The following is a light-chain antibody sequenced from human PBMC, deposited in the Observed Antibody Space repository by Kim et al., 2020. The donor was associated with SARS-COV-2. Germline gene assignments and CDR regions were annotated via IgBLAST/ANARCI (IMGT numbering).Light chain of an antibody. Sequence: DIQMTQSPSSLSASVGDRVTITCRASQVIRSDLVWYQQKPGKAPKRLIYSASTLRTGVPSRFSGSQSGTEFTLTISSLQPEDSATYYCLQHNSYSLTFGGGTKVDIK. J-gene: IGKJ4*01. CDR2: SAS. CDR1: QVIRSD. V-gene: IGKV1-17*01. CDR3: LQHNSYSLT.